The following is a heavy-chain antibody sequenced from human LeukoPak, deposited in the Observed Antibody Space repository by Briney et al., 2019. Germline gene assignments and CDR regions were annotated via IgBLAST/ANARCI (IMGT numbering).Heavy chain of an antibody. Sequence: SETLSLTCAVYGGSFSGYYWSWIRQPPGKGLEWIGEINHSGSTNYNTSLKSRVTISEETSKDQFSLKLSSVTAADTAVYYSANSDTYYYDSSGYYSFNYWGQGTLVTVSS. CDR2: INHSGST. CDR3: ANSDTYYYDSSGYYSFNY. V-gene: IGHV4-34*01. CDR1: GGSFSGYY. D-gene: IGHD3-22*01. J-gene: IGHJ4*02.